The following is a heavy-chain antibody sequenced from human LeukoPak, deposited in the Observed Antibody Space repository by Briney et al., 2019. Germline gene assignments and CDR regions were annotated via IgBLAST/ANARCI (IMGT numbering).Heavy chain of an antibody. CDR2: INRNNDYI. J-gene: IGHJ6*03. V-gene: IGHV3-21*01. Sequence: GGSLRLSCAASGFTFSAYSMNWVRQAPGKGLEWVSSINRNNDYIYYADSVKGRFTISRDNAKNSLYLQMNSLRAEDTAVYYCARGYDYYYMDVWGKGTTVTVSS. CDR1: GFTFSAYS. CDR3: ARGYDYYYMDV.